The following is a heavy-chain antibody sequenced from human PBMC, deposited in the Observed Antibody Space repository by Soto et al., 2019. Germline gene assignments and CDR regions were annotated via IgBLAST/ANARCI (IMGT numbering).Heavy chain of an antibody. CDR2: ISAYNGNT. J-gene: IGHJ4*02. D-gene: IGHD6-19*01. CDR3: ARDHRAVAGTGFDY. Sequence: ASVKVSCKASGYTFTSYGISWVRQAPGQGLEWMGWISAYNGNTNYARKLQGRVTMTTDTSTSTAYMELRSLRSDDTAVYYCARDHRAVAGTGFDYWGQGTLVTVSS. CDR1: GYTFTSYG. V-gene: IGHV1-18*01.